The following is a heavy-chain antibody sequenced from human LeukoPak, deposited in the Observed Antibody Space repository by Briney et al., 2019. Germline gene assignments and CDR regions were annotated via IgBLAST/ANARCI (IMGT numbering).Heavy chain of an antibody. CDR2: ISWNSGSI. CDR3: EKDLWFGGPHYYYGMDV. Sequence: GRSLRLSCAASGFTFDDYAMHWVRHAPGKGLEWVSGISWNSGSIGYADSVKGRFTISRDNAKNSLYLQMNSLRAEDTALYYCEKDLWFGGPHYYYGMDVWGQGTTVTVSS. CDR1: GFTFDDYA. D-gene: IGHD3-10*01. V-gene: IGHV3-9*01. J-gene: IGHJ6*02.